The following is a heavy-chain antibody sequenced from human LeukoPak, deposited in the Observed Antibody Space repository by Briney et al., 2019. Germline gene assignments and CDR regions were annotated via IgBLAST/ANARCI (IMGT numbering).Heavy chain of an antibody. CDR2: INPSGGST. CDR3: ARDPAPFYSSSADAAYFDY. J-gene: IGHJ4*02. CDR1: GYTFTSYY. V-gene: IGHV1-46*01. Sequence: ASVKVSCKASGYTFTSYYMHWVRQAPGQGLEWMGIINPSGGSTSYAQKFQGRVTMTRDMFTSTVYMELSSLRSEDTAVYYCARDPAPFYSSSADAAYFDYWGQGTLVTVSS. D-gene: IGHD6-13*01.